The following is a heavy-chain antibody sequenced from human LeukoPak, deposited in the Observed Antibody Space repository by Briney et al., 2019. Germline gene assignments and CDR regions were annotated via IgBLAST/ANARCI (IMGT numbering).Heavy chain of an antibody. CDR1: GFTFSSYA. J-gene: IGHJ4*02. V-gene: IGHV3-30-3*01. D-gene: IGHD5-24*01. CDR3: ARDRDYFDY. CDR2: ISYDGSNK. Sequence: GRSLRLSCAASGFTFSSYAMHWVRQAPGKGLEWVAVISYDGSNKYYADSVKGRFTISRDNSKNTLYLQMNSLRAEDTAVYYCARDRDYFDYRGQGTLVTVSS.